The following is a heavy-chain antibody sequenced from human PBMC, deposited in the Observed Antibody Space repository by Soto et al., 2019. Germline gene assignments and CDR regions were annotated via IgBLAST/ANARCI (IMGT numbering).Heavy chain of an antibody. CDR2: ISGGSSYI. J-gene: IGHJ6*04. CDR1: GFTFGSYT. D-gene: IGHD2-2*01. V-gene: IGHV3-21*01. Sequence: PGGSLRLSCAASGFTFGSYTMNWVRQAPGKGLEWVSSISGGSSYIYYADSVKGRFTISRDNAKNSLYLQMNSLRAEDTAVYYCARVGTYCSDTSCPPGYVWGKGTTVTVSS. CDR3: ARVGTYCSDTSCPPGYV.